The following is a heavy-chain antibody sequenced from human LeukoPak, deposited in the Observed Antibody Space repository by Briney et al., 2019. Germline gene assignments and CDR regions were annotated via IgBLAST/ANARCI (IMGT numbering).Heavy chain of an antibody. CDR2: IYYSGST. V-gene: IGHV4-59*01. J-gene: IGHJ6*03. Sequence: SETLSLTCTVSGGSISSYYWSWIRQPPGKGLEWIGYIYYSGSTNYNPSLKSRVTISVDTSKNQFSLKLSSVTAADTAVYYCARAARVQLVADNYYYYYMDVWGKGTTVTVSS. D-gene: IGHD6-6*01. CDR3: ARAARVQLVADNYYYYYMDV. CDR1: GGSISSYY.